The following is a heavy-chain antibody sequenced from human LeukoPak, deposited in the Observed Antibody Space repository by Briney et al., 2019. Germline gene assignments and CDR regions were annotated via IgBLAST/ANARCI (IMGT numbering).Heavy chain of an antibody. J-gene: IGHJ4*02. CDR2: ISSSSSYI. D-gene: IGHD6-6*01. V-gene: IGHV3-21*01. CDR1: GFTFSSYS. CDR3: ARDPGIYKAARLPGYFDY. Sequence: PGGSLRLSCAASGFTFSSYSMNWVRQAPGKGLGWVSSISSSSSYIYYADSVKGRFTISRDNAKNSLYLQMNSLRAEDTAVYYCARDPGIYKAARLPGYFDYWGQGTLVTVSS.